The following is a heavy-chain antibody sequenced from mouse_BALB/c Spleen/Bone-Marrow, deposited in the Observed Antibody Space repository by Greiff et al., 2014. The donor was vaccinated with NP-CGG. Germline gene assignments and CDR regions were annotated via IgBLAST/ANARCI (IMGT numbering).Heavy chain of an antibody. D-gene: IGHD1-1*01. CDR3: ARIYYGSSYDY. V-gene: IGHV3-1*02. J-gene: IGHJ2*01. CDR2: IHYSGST. Sequence: ESGPDLVKPSQSLSLTCTVTGYSITSGYSLHWIRQFPGNKLEWMGYIHYSGSTNYNPSLKSRISITRDTSKNQFFLQLNSVTTEDTATYYCARIYYGSSYDYWGQGTTLTVSS. CDR1: GYSITSGYS.